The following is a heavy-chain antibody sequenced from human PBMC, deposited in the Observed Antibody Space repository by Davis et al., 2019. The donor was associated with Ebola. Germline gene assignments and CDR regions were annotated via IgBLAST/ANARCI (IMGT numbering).Heavy chain of an antibody. CDR2: ISSSGSTI. CDR3: ARVYSGSLYYYGMDV. J-gene: IGHJ6*02. V-gene: IGHV3-48*03. CDR1: GFTFSSYE. Sequence: PGGSLRLSCAASGFTFSSYEMNWVRQAPGKGLEWVSYISSSGSTIYYADSVKGRFTISRDNAKNSLYLQMNSLRAEDTAVYYCARVYSGSLYYYGMDVWGQGTTVTVSS. D-gene: IGHD1-26*01.